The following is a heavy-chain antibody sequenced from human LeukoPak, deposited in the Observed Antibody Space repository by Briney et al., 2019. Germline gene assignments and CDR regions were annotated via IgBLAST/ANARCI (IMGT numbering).Heavy chain of an antibody. CDR2: IYYSGST. V-gene: IGHV4-39*01. Sequence: SETLSLTRTVSGGFISSSSYYWGWIRQPPGKGLEWIGSIYYSGSTYYNPSLKSRVTISVDTSKNQFSLKLSSVTAADTAVYYCARHGTYSIAAAGFDYWGQGTLVTVSS. D-gene: IGHD6-13*01. CDR1: GGFISSSSYY. J-gene: IGHJ4*02. CDR3: ARHGTYSIAAAGFDY.